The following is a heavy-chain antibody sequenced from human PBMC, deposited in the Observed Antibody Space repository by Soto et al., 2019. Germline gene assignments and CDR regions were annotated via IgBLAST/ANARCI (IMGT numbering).Heavy chain of an antibody. CDR1: GFTFSSYG. CDR3: AREFSSSYPDYYYGMDV. CDR2: ISYDGSNK. Sequence: GGSLRLSCAASGFTFSSYGMHWVRQAPGKGLEWVAVISYDGSNKYYADSVKGRFTISRDNSKNTLYLQMNSLRAEDTAVYYCAREFSSSYPDYYYGMDVWGQGTTVTVSS. J-gene: IGHJ6*02. D-gene: IGHD2-2*01. V-gene: IGHV3-30*19.